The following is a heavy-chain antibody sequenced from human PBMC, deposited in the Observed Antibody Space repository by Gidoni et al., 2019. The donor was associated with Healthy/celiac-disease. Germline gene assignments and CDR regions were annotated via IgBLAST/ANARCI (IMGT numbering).Heavy chain of an antibody. V-gene: IGHV5-10-1*03. D-gene: IGHD1-1*01. CDR3: ASLLRGWNDVYYYGMDV. CDR1: GYSFTSYW. Sequence: EVQLVQSGAEVKKPGESLRISCKGSGYSFTSYWISWVRQMPGKGLAWMGRIDPSDSYTNYSPSFQGHVTISADKSISTAYLQWSSLKASDTAMYYCASLLRGWNDVYYYGMDVWGQGTTVTVSS. CDR2: IDPSDSYT. J-gene: IGHJ6*02.